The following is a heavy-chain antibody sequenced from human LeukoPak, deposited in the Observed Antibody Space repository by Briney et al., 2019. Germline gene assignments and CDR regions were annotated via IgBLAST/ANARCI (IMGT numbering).Heavy chain of an antibody. Sequence: SETLSLTCTVSGGSISSYYWSWIRQPPGKGLEWIGYIYYSGSTNYNPSLKSRVTISVDTSKNQFSLKLSSVTAADTAVYYCARDARFGESKYYYYYYIDVWGKGTTVTISS. CDR3: ARDARFGESKYYYYYYIDV. CDR2: IYYSGST. CDR1: GGSISSYY. D-gene: IGHD3-10*01. V-gene: IGHV4-59*01. J-gene: IGHJ6*03.